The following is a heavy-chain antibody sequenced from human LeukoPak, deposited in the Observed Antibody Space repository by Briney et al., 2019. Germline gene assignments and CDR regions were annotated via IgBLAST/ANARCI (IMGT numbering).Heavy chain of an antibody. Sequence: GGSLRLSCAASGFTFSKYAMSWVRQAPGKGLEWVSGISGSGGSAFYADSVKGRFTISRDNSKNTLYLQMNSLRAEDTAVYYCAKDAVTYCSSWPTPWFDPWGQGTLVTVSS. CDR1: GFTFSKYA. CDR3: AKDAVTYCSSWPTPWFDP. D-gene: IGHD6-13*01. J-gene: IGHJ5*02. V-gene: IGHV3-23*01. CDR2: ISGSGGSA.